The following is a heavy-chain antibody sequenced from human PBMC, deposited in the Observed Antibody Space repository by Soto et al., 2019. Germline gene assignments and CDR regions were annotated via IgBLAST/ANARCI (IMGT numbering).Heavy chain of an antibody. D-gene: IGHD1-26*01. CDR2: ISWNGGRT. J-gene: IGHJ4*02. CDR1: GFTFDNFA. Sequence: PGGSLRLSCKAFGFTFDNFAMHWVRQSPERGLEWVSAISWNGGRTGYADSVKGRFIVSRDNSKSSLYLQMNSLSSEDTALYFCAKASYSLGIEGATDFDYWGQGSWVTVS. CDR3: AKASYSLGIEGATDFDY. V-gene: IGHV3-9*01.